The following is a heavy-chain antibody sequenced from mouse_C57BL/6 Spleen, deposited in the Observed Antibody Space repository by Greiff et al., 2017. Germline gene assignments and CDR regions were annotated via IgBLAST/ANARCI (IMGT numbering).Heavy chain of an antibody. CDR1: GYTFTSYW. J-gene: IGHJ2*01. Sequence: QVQLQQPGAELVKPGASVKLSCKASGYTFTSYWMHWVKQRPGQGLEWIGKIHPNSGGTNYNEKFKGKATLTVDKSSSTAYMQLSSLTSEDSAVYYCARGSSGDLAYWGQGTTLTVSS. D-gene: IGHD3-2*02. CDR2: IHPNSGGT. V-gene: IGHV1-64*01. CDR3: ARGSSGDLAY.